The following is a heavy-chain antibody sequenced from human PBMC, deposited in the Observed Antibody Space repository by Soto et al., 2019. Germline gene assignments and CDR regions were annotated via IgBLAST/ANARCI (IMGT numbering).Heavy chain of an antibody. CDR2: IYYSGST. CDR3: ARQQLANWFDP. J-gene: IGHJ5*02. D-gene: IGHD4-4*01. CDR1: GGSISSYY. V-gene: IGHV4-59*08. Sequence: PSETLSLTCTVSGGSISSYYWSWTRQPPGKGLEWIGYIYYSGSTNYNPSLKSRVTISVDTSKNQFSLKLSSVTAADTAVYYCARQQLANWFDPWGQGTLVTVSS.